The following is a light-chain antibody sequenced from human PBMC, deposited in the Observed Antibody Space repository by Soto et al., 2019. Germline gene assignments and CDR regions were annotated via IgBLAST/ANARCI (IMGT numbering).Light chain of an antibody. CDR1: QSVSSN. CDR3: QQYNNWPRT. Sequence: EIVLTSFPAAPFVSPGEKATLSCRASQSVSSNLAWYQQKPGQAPRLLIYGASTRATGIPARFSGSGSGTEFTLTISSLQSEDFAVYYCQQYNNWPRTFGQGTKVDIK. V-gene: IGKV3-15*01. CDR2: GAS. J-gene: IGKJ1*01.